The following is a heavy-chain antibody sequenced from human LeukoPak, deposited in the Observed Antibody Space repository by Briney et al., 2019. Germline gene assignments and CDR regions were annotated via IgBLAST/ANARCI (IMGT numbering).Heavy chain of an antibody. J-gene: IGHJ4*02. CDR2: ISSSGSTI. CDR3: AGTTVTHFDY. CDR1: VFTFSDYY. Sequence: GGSLRLSCAASVFTFSDYYMSWIRQAPGKGLEWVSYISSSGSTIYYSDAVKGRFTISRDNAKNSLYLQMNSLRAEDTAVYYCAGTTVTHFDYWGQGTLVTVSS. V-gene: IGHV3-11*01. D-gene: IGHD4-17*01.